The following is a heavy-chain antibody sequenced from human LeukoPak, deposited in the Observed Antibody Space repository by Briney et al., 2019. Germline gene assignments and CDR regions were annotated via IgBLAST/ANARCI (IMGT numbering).Heavy chain of an antibody. D-gene: IGHD1-14*01. J-gene: IGHJ4*02. Sequence: GGSLRLSCAASRFTFSGSAMHWVRQASGKGLEWVGRIRNKANSYATAYSASVKGRFTISRDDSKNTAYLQMNSLKTEDTAVYYCARSSMTTPFDYWGQGTLVTVSS. CDR1: RFTFSGSA. V-gene: IGHV3-73*01. CDR2: IRNKANSYAT. CDR3: ARSSMTTPFDY.